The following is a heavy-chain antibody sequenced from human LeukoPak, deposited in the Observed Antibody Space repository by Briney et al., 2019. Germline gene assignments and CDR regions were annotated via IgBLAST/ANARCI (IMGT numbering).Heavy chain of an antibody. J-gene: IGHJ4*02. CDR2: IYSGGRT. Sequence: PGGSLRLSCAASGFTVSSNYMSWVRQAPGKGLEWVSVIYSGGRTYYADSVKGRFTISRDNAKNSLYLQMNSLRAEDTAVYYCARGGVGNIMGFFDYWGQGTLVTVSS. D-gene: IGHD1-26*01. V-gene: IGHV3-53*01. CDR1: GFTVSSNY. CDR3: ARGGVGNIMGFFDY.